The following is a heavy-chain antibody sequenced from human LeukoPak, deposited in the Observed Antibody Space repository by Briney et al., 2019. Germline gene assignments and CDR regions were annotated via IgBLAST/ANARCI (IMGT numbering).Heavy chain of an antibody. V-gene: IGHV3-20*04. J-gene: IGHJ6*03. CDR3: ARGLHLYYYYMDV. CDR2: INWNGGST. Sequence: TGGSLRLSCAASGFTFDDYGMSWVRQAPGKGLAWVSGINWNGGSTGYADSVKGRFTISRDNAKNSLYLQMNSLRAEDTALYYCARGLHLYYYYMDVWGKGTTVTVSS. CDR1: GFTFDDYG.